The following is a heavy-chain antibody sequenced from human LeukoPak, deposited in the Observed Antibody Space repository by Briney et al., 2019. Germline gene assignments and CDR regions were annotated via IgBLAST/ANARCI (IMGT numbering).Heavy chain of an antibody. CDR1: GFTFSNYW. V-gene: IGHV3-74*01. D-gene: IGHD2-15*01. CDR2: INTDGSRT. CDR3: ARWYVAFDI. J-gene: IGHJ3*02. Sequence: GGSLRLSCAASGFTFSNYWMHWVRQAPGKGLVWVSRINTDGSRTNYADSGKGRFTISRDNAKNTLYLQMNSLRAEDTAVYYCARWYVAFDIWGQGTMVTVSS.